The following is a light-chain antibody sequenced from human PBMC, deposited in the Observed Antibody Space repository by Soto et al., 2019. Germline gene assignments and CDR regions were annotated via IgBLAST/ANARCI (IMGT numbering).Light chain of an antibody. Sequence: QSALTQPPSVSGSPGQSATISCTGTSTDFVSYNRVSWYQQPPGTAPKLMIYEVSKRPSGVPDRFSGSKSGNTASLTISGLQAEDEADYYCSLYTSENAYVFGTGTKVTV. CDR2: EVS. J-gene: IGLJ1*01. CDR1: STDFVSYNR. V-gene: IGLV2-18*01. CDR3: SLYTSENAYV.